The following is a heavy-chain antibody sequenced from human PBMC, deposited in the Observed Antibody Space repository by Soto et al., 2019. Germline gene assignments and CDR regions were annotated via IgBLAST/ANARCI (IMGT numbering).Heavy chain of an antibody. CDR1: GGSISSYY. CDR2: IYYSGST. V-gene: IGHV4-59*01. CDR3: ARGYDFWSGYSLLFGDYYYMDV. Sequence: SETLSLTCTVSGGSISSYYWSWIRQPPGKGLEWIGYIYYSGSTNYNPSIKSRVTISVDTSKNQFSLKLSSVTAADTAVYYCARGYDFWSGYSLLFGDYYYMDVWGKGTTVTVSS. D-gene: IGHD3-3*01. J-gene: IGHJ6*03.